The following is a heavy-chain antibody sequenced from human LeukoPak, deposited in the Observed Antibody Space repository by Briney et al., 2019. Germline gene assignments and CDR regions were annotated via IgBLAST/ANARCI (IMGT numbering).Heavy chain of an antibody. J-gene: IGHJ5*02. Sequence: GGSLRLSCAASGFTFHIYAMNWVRQAPGKGLEWVSAINGGGYGTYYADSVRGRFTIYRDNSKNTLYLQMNSLRAEDTAVYYCAKDSYLRSYSSGWYGGLDPWGQGTLVTVSS. CDR1: GFTFHIYA. CDR2: INGGGYGT. V-gene: IGHV3-23*01. D-gene: IGHD6-19*01. CDR3: AKDSYLRSYSSGWYGGLDP.